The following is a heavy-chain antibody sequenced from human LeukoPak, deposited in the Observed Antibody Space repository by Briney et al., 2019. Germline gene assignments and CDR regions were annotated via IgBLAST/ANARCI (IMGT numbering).Heavy chain of an antibody. V-gene: IGHV4-31*03. CDR3: ARRMTTASYFDY. CDR2: IYYSGST. J-gene: IGHJ4*02. Sequence: SQTLSLTSTVSGGSISRGGYYWRWIRQHPGKGLEWIGYIYYSGSTFYNPSLESRVTISRDTSKNQFSLKLSFVAAADTALYYCARRMTTASYFDYWGQGTLVTVSS. CDR1: GGSISRGGYY. D-gene: IGHD5-18*01.